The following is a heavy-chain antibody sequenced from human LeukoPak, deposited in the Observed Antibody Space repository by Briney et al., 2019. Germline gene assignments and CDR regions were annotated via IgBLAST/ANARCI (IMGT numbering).Heavy chain of an antibody. Sequence: APVKVSCKASGYTFTSYGISWVRQAPGQGLEWMGWISAYNDNTNYAQKLQGRVTMTTDTSTSTAYMELRSLRSDDTAVYYCARDALSGSDAFDIWGQGTMVTVSS. CDR1: GYTFTSYG. D-gene: IGHD3-10*01. V-gene: IGHV1-18*01. CDR2: ISAYNDNT. CDR3: ARDALSGSDAFDI. J-gene: IGHJ3*02.